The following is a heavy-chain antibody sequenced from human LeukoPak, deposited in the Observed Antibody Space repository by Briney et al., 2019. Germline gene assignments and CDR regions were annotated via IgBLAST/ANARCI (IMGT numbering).Heavy chain of an antibody. CDR1: GDSVSSNSAA. J-gene: IGHJ5*02. CDR2: TYYRSKWYN. CDR3: ARDVQRLNDYDYVWGSPNPNGWFDP. Sequence: SQTLSLTCAISGDSVSSNSAAWNWIRQSPSRGLEWLGRTYYRSKWYNDYAVSVKSRITINPDTSKNQFSLQLNSVTPEDTAVYYCARDVQRLNDYDYVWGSPNPNGWFDPWGQGTLVTVSS. V-gene: IGHV6-1*01. D-gene: IGHD3-16*01.